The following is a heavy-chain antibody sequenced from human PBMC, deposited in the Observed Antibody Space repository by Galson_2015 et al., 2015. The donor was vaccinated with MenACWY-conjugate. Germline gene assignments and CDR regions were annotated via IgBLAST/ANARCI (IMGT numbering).Heavy chain of an antibody. D-gene: IGHD6-19*01. J-gene: IGHJ4*02. CDR1: GFTFSSYT. CDR2: MSYDGSNQ. Sequence: SLRLSCAASGFTFSSYTMHWVRQTPGKGLEWVALMSYDGSNQYYADSLKGRLTISRDNSKSTLYLQMDSLRAEDTAVYYCARGLIGYSSGPLDFWGQGALSPSPQ. V-gene: IGHV3-30*01. CDR3: ARGLIGYSSGPLDF.